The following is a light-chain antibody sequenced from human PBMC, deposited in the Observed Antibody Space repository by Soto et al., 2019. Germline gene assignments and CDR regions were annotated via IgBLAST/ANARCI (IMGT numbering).Light chain of an antibody. CDR1: SSNIATNY. CDR3: AAWDDSLSVYV. CDR2: SNI. Sequence: QAVVTQPPSASGTPGQRVTISCSGSSSNIATNYVYWYQHLPGTAPKLLIYSNIHRPSGVPDRFSGSKSGTSASLAITGLRSEDEADYYCAAWDDSLSVYVFGTGTKLTVL. V-gene: IGLV1-47*02. J-gene: IGLJ1*01.